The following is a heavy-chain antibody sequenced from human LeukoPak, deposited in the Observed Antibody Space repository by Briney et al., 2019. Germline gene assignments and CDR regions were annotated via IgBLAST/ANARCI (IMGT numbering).Heavy chain of an antibody. J-gene: IGHJ4*02. D-gene: IGHD5-24*01. CDR2: IYSGGST. V-gene: IGHV3-66*01. Sequence: PGGSLRLSCAASGFTFSSYSMNWVRQAPGKGLEWVSVIYSGGSTYYADSVKGRFTISRDNSKNTLYLQMNSLRAEDTAVYYCARDRDGWHGYWGQGTLVTVSS. CDR1: GFTFSSYS. CDR3: ARDRDGWHGY.